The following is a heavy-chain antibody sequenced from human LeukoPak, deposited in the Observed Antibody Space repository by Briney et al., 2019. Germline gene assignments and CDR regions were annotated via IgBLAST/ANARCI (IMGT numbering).Heavy chain of an antibody. V-gene: IGHV4-39*01. Sequence: PSETLSLTCTVPRGSISSSSYYWGWIRQPPGKGLERLWSIYYSGSTYYTPSLKSRVTISVDASKNQCSLKLSSVTAADTAVYYCARLSLNDFWSGYDTPLQGYYFDYWGQGTLVTVSS. D-gene: IGHD3-3*01. CDR1: RGSISSSSYY. CDR2: IYYSGST. J-gene: IGHJ4*02. CDR3: ARLSLNDFWSGYDTPLQGYYFDY.